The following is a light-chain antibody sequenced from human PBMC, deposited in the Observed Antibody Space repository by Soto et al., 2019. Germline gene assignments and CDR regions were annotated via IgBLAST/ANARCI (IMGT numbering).Light chain of an antibody. V-gene: IGLV2-23*02. CDR3: FSDAGSDTFVV. CDR2: EVN. CDR1: SSDVGNYNL. J-gene: IGLJ2*01. Sequence: QSVLTQPASVSGSPGQSITISCTGTSSDVGNYNLVSWFQHHPGKAPKLMIYEVNKRPSGVSNRFSGSRSGNTASLTISGLQGEDEADYHCFSDAGSDTFVVFGGGTKVTVL.